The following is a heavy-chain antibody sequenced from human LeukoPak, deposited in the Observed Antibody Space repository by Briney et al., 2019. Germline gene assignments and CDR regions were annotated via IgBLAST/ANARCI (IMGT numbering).Heavy chain of an antibody. CDR2: IKQDGNEK. CDR1: EFTFSSYW. Sequence: GGPLRLSCAASEFTFSSYWMSWVRQAPGKGLEWVANIKQDGNEKYYVDSVKGRFTISRDSAKNSLYLQMNSLRAEDTAVYFCARGRSSFYYYYYGIDVWGRGTAVTVSS. CDR3: ARGRSSFYYYYYGIDV. J-gene: IGHJ6*02. V-gene: IGHV3-7*03. D-gene: IGHD6-6*01.